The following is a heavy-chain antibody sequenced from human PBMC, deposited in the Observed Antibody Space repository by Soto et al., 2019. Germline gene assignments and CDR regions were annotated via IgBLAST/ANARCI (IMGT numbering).Heavy chain of an antibody. CDR3: ARDRFGGTEGTNWLDP. CDR2: ISYDGSDT. Sequence: QEQLVQSGGGVVQPGRSLRLSCAASGFKFNSYGMHWVRQAPGKGLEWVAVISYDGSDTSYGDSVKGRFTISRDNSKNTVHLQMRSLRLDDTGVYYCARDRFGGTEGTNWLDPWGQGGLVTVSS. CDR1: GFKFNSYG. V-gene: IGHV3-33*01. D-gene: IGHD3-10*01. J-gene: IGHJ5*02.